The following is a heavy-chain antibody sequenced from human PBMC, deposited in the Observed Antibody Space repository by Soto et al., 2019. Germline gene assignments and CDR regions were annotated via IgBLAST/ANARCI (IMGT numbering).Heavy chain of an antibody. CDR3: AKPTFYYDDYTSGMDV. Sequence: PGGSLRLSCAASGFTFSSYGMHWVRQAPGKGLEWVAVISYDGSNKYYADSVKGRFTISRDNSKNTLYLQMNSLRAEDTAVYYCAKPTFYYDDYTSGMDVWGQGTTVTVSS. CDR1: GFTFSSYG. J-gene: IGHJ6*02. CDR2: ISYDGSNK. D-gene: IGHD3-22*01. V-gene: IGHV3-30*18.